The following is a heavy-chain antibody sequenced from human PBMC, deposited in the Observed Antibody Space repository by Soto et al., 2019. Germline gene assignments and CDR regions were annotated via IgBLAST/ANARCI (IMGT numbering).Heavy chain of an antibody. CDR2: VYHSGST. J-gene: IGHJ4*02. Sequence: SETLSLTCAVSGASISTNNWWSWVRQPPGKGLEWIGEVYHSGSTNCNPSLKSRVTISIDKPKNQFSLRLTSMTAADTAVYYCAVPGAGDFDYWSQGTLVTVSS. CDR3: AVPGAGDFDY. V-gene: IGHV4-4*02. D-gene: IGHD6-13*01. CDR1: GASISTNNW.